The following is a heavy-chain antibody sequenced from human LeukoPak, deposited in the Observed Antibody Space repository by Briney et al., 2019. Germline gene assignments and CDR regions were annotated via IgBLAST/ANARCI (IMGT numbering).Heavy chain of an antibody. CDR3: ATQSKYYDILTGYRDYYYYGMDV. V-gene: IGHV4-34*01. D-gene: IGHD3-9*01. CDR1: GGSFSGYY. Sequence: SETLSLTCAVYGGSFSGYYWSWIRQPPGKGLEWIGEINHSGSTNYNPSLKSRVTISVDTSKNQFSLKLSSVTAADTAVYYCATQSKYYDILTGYRDYYYYGMDVWGQGTTVTVSS. J-gene: IGHJ6*02. CDR2: INHSGST.